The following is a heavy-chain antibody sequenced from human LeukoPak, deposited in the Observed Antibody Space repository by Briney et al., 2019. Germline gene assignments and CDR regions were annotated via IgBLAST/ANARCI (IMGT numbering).Heavy chain of an antibody. J-gene: IGHJ5*02. CDR2: ISTSGSA. Sequence: SETLFLTCTVSGGSISSYYWSWIRQSAGKGLEWIGRISTSGSASYNPPLKSRLTMSVDTSKNQFSLTLSSVTAADTAVYYCARSSTITIFGVINWFDPWGQGTLVTVSS. CDR1: GGSISSYY. D-gene: IGHD3-3*01. CDR3: ARSSTITIFGVINWFDP. V-gene: IGHV4-4*07.